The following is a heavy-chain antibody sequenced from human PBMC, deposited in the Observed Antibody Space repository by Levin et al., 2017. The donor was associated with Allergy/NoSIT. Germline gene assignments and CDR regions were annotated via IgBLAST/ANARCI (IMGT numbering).Heavy chain of an antibody. V-gene: IGHV4-39*01. Sequence: SQTLSLTCTVSGGSISSSSYYWGWIRQPPGMGLGWIGSMYYSGSTYYNPSLKSRVTISVNTSKNQFSLKVSSVTAADTAVYYCARHHHYGSGSYDYWGQGTLVTVSS. CDR1: GGSISSSSYY. D-gene: IGHD3-10*01. J-gene: IGHJ4*02. CDR2: MYYSGST. CDR3: ARHHHYGSGSYDY.